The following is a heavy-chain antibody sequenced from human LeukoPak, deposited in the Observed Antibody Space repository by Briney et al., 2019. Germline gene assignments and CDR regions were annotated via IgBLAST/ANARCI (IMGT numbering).Heavy chain of an antibody. J-gene: IGHJ4*02. Sequence: PGGSLRLSCAASGFTFSSYSMNWVRQAPGKGLEWVSYISSSSSTIYYVDSVKGRFTISRDNAKNSLYLQMNSLGAEDTAVYYCARDRRGFKGVSFDYWGQGTLVTVSS. CDR1: GFTFSSYS. V-gene: IGHV3-48*01. CDR3: ARDRRGFKGVSFDY. CDR2: ISSSSSTI. D-gene: IGHD2-8*01.